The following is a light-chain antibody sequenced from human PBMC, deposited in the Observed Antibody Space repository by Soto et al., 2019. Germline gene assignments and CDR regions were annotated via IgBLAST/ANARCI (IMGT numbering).Light chain of an antibody. Sequence: DIQMTQSPSSLSASVGDRVTITCRASQGISKSLAWYQQKPGKVPKLLIYAASTLQSGVPSRFSGSGSGTDFTLTISGLQPEDVATYYCQKYNGAPLTFGGGTKVEIK. CDR1: QGISKS. J-gene: IGKJ4*01. CDR3: QKYNGAPLT. V-gene: IGKV1-27*01. CDR2: AAS.